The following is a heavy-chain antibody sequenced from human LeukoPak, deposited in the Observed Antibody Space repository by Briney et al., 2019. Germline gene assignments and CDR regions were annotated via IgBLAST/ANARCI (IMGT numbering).Heavy chain of an antibody. Sequence: GGSLRLSCAASGFTFSSYGVHWVRQAPGKGLEWVAVISYDGSNKYYADSVKGRFTISRDNSKNTLYLQMNSLRAEDTAVYYCAKAIGQGVNDYWGQGTLVTVSS. CDR3: AKAIGQGVNDY. CDR1: GFTFSSYG. J-gene: IGHJ4*02. D-gene: IGHD3-10*01. CDR2: ISYDGSNK. V-gene: IGHV3-30*18.